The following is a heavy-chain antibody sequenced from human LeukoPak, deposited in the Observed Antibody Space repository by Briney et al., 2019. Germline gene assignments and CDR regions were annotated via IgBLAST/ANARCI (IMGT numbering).Heavy chain of an antibody. D-gene: IGHD5-18*01. CDR1: GYTFTTYA. Sequence: ASVKVSCKASGYTFTTYAMNWVRQAPEQGLEWIGWINTNTGNPTYAQGFTGRFVFSLDTSVSTAYLQISSLKAEDTAVYYCARGNTAMVNYYYYYMDVWGKGTTVTVSS. J-gene: IGHJ6*03. CDR2: INTNTGNP. V-gene: IGHV7-4-1*02. CDR3: ARGNTAMVNYYYYYMDV.